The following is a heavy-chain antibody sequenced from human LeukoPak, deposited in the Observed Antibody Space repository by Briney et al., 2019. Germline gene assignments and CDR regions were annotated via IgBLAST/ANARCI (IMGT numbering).Heavy chain of an antibody. D-gene: IGHD3-10*01. V-gene: IGHV3-23*01. J-gene: IGHJ5*02. CDR2: ISGSGGST. Sequence: GGSLRLSCAASGFPFSSYPMSLVRPAPGKGLEWVSAISGSGGSTYYADSVKGRFTISRDNSKNTRYLQMDSLRAEDTAVYYCASGVRSSGWFDPWGQGTLVTVSS. CDR1: GFPFSSYP. CDR3: ASGVRSSGWFDP.